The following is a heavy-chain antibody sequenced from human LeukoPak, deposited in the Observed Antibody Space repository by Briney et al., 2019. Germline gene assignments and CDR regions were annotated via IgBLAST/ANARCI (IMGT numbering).Heavy chain of an antibody. CDR2: ISSSGSTI. CDR1: GFTFSSYE. Sequence: GGSLRLSCAASGFTFSSYEMNWVRQAPGKGLEWVSYISSSGSTIYYADSVKGRFTISRDNAKNSLYLQMNSLRAEDTAVYYCARGYYDFWSGYYRTLDYWGQGTLVTVSS. CDR3: ARGYYDFWSGYYRTLDY. D-gene: IGHD3-3*01. J-gene: IGHJ4*02. V-gene: IGHV3-48*03.